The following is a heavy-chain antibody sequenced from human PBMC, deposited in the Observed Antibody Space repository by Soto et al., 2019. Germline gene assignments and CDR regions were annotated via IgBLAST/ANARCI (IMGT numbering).Heavy chain of an antibody. Sequence: ASVKVSCKASGYSFNTYGVTWVRQAPGQGLEWLGWISGYNGDTRYAQKFQGRGTTTIETSTSTAYLELSSLRSEDTAVYYCASGRCCSAFDSWREG. CDR2: ISGYNGDT. D-gene: IGHD2-15*01. CDR3: ASGRCCSAFDS. J-gene: IGHJ4*02. CDR1: GYSFNTYG. V-gene: IGHV1-18*01.